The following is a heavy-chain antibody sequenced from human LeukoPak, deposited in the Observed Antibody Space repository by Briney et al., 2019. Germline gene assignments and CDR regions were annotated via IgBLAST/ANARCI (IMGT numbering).Heavy chain of an antibody. CDR1: GFTFSSYA. CDR2: ISGSGGST. D-gene: IGHD6-6*01. CDR3: AKTPPALHSSSNIVSPLYYFDY. J-gene: IGHJ4*02. Sequence: GGSLRLSCAASGFTFSSYAMSWVRQAPGKGLEWVSAISGSGGSTYYADSVKGRSTISRDNSKNTLYLQMNSLRAEDTAVYYCAKTPPALHSSSNIVSPLYYFDYWGQGTLVTVSS. V-gene: IGHV3-23*01.